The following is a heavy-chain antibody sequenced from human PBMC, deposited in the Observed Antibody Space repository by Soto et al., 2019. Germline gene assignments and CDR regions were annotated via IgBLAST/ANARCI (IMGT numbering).Heavy chain of an antibody. D-gene: IGHD3-9*01. V-gene: IGHV1-8*01. Sequence: QVQVVQSKAEVKKPGASVKVSCKTSGYTFTDYDINWVRQAPGQGLEWMGWVSPASGNAGYAQQFQGRVSMTSDTSTSTVYMELTSLRSEDTAVYFCEVTTGYWGQGTMVTVSS. CDR1: GYTFTDYD. CDR3: EVTTGY. J-gene: IGHJ4*02. CDR2: VSPASGNA.